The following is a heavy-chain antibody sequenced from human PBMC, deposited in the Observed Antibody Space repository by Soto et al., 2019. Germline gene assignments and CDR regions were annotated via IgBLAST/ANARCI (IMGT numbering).Heavy chain of an antibody. CDR2: MNPNTGNS. CDR1: GYTFTSSD. J-gene: IGHJ6*02. CDR3: AREGDFTVYDSDSYYFYGMDV. Sequence: ASVKVSCKASGYTFTSSDINWVRQAPGQGLEWMGRMNPNTGNSGFAQKFQGRDTMTSDTSISTAYMELSSLRSEESAVYYCAREGDFTVYDSDSYYFYGMDVWCQGTTVTVSS. V-gene: IGHV1-8*01. D-gene: IGHD5-12*01.